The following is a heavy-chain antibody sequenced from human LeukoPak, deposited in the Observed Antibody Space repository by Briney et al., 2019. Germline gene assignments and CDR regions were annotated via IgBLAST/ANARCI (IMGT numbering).Heavy chain of an antibody. CDR3: AKDSS. Sequence: GGSLRLSCAASGFTFDDYAMHWVRQAPGRGLEWVSGISWNSGSIGYADSVKGRFTISRDNAKNSLYLQMNSLRAEDTALYYCAKDSSWGQGTLVTVSS. V-gene: IGHV3-9*01. CDR1: GFTFDDYA. CDR2: ISWNSGSI. D-gene: IGHD6-6*01. J-gene: IGHJ5*02.